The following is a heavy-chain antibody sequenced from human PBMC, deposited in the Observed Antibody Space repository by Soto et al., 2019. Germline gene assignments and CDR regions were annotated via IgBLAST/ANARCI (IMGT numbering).Heavy chain of an antibody. Sequence: PSETLSLTCTVSGGSISSYYWGWIRQPPGKGLEWIGYIYYSGSTNYNPSLKSRVTISVDTSKNQFSLKLSSVTAADTAVYYCASSSPAFYSSGWYGWFDPWGQGTLVTVSS. V-gene: IGHV4-59*01. CDR3: ASSSPAFYSSGWYGWFDP. CDR1: GGSISSYY. J-gene: IGHJ5*02. CDR2: IYYSGST. D-gene: IGHD6-19*01.